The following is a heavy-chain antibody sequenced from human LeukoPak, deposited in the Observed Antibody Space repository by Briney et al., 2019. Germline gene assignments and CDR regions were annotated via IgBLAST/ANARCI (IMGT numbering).Heavy chain of an antibody. Sequence: GESLKISFKGSGSSFTSYWIAWVRPMPGKGLEWMGIIFPDDSDTRYSPSFQGLVTISADKSISTAYLQWNSLKASDTAMYYCARHSDITVADSWGQGTLVTVSS. J-gene: IGHJ5*01. D-gene: IGHD6-19*01. CDR1: GSSFTSYW. V-gene: IGHV5-51*01. CDR2: IFPDDSDT. CDR3: ARHSDITVADS.